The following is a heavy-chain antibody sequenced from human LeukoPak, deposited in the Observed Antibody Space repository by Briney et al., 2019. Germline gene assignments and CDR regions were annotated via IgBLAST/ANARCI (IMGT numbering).Heavy chain of an antibody. D-gene: IGHD6-13*01. V-gene: IGHV1-2*02. J-gene: IGHJ4*02. CDR2: INPNSGGT. CDR3: ARAVQRETIAAAGYY. CDR1: GYTFTGYY. Sequence: ASVKVSCKASGYTFTGYYMHWVRQAPGQGLEWMGWINPNSGGTNYAQKFQGRVTMTRDTSISTAYMELSSLRSEDTAVYYCARAVQRETIAAAGYYWGQGTLVTVSS.